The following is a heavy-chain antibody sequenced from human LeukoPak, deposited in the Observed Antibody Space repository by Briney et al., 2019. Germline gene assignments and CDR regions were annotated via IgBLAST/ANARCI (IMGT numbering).Heavy chain of an antibody. CDR1: GFIFSSYD. CDR2: ISSRSRTI. V-gene: IGHV3-48*04. CDR3: VRGTRAFDV. J-gene: IGHJ3*01. Sequence: PGGSLRLSCAASGFIFSSYDFNWVRQAPGKGLEWVSYISSRSRTIYYADCVEGRFTISRDNAQKSLYLQINSLRGDDTALYYCVRGTRAFDVWGQGTMVTVSS.